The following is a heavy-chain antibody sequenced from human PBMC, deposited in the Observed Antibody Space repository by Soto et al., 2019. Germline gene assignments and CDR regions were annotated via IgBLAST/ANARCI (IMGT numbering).Heavy chain of an antibody. CDR1: GGSISSGDYY. J-gene: IGHJ5*02. D-gene: IGHD3-22*01. V-gene: IGHV4-30-4*01. CDR2: IYYSGST. CDR3: ARGGPHYYDSSGPPASWFDP. Sequence: SETLSLTCPVSGGSISSGDYYWSWIRQPPGKGLEWIGYIYYSGSTYYNPSLKSRVTISVDTSKNQFSLKLSSVTAADTAVYYCARGGPHYYDSSGPPASWFDPWGQGTLVTVSS.